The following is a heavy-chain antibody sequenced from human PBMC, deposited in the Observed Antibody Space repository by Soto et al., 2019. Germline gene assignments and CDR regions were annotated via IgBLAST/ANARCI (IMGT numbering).Heavy chain of an antibody. CDR2: ISSSSSYI. V-gene: IGHV3-21*01. Sequence: GGSLRLSCAASGFTFSSYSMNWVRQAPGKGLEWVSSISSSSSYIYYADSVKGRFTISRDNAKNSLYLQMNSLRAEDTAVYYCARDGWEPLGAFYYYYYGMDVWGQGTTVTV. CDR3: ARDGWEPLGAFYYYYYGMDV. D-gene: IGHD1-26*01. J-gene: IGHJ6*02. CDR1: GFTFSSYS.